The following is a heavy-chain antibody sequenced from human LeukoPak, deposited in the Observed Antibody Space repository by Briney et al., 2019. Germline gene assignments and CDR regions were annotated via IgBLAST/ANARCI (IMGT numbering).Heavy chain of an antibody. CDR1: SGSISSYY. V-gene: IGHV4-59*01. Sequence: PSETLSLTCTVSSGSISSYYWSWIRQPPGKGLEWIGYIYYSGSTNYNPSLKSRVTISVDTSKNQFSLKLSSVTAADTAVYYCARAAGFFDAFDIWGQGTMVTVSS. D-gene: IGHD3-3*01. CDR3: ARAAGFFDAFDI. CDR2: IYYSGST. J-gene: IGHJ3*02.